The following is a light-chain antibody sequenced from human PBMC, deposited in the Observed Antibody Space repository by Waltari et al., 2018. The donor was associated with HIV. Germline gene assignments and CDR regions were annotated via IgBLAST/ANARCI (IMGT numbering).Light chain of an antibody. Sequence: QSVLAQPPSVSGTPGQRVTISCSGTTSTIGTNVVNWYQQVPGTAPKLLIAMMSQLTSGVPDLFSGFKSGTSASLAINGLQSEDEADYYCATWDDTPTGHVLFGGGTKVTVL. J-gene: IGLJ2*01. V-gene: IGLV1-44*01. CDR2: MMS. CDR3: ATWDDTPTGHVL. CDR1: TSTIGTNV.